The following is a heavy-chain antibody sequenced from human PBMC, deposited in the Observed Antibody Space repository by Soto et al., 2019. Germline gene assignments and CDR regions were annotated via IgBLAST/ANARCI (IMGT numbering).Heavy chain of an antibody. CDR3: ASDHGVTPARFTCFDP. CDR2: IYATGST. J-gene: IGHJ5*02. CDR1: SGSISSYS. D-gene: IGHD6-6*01. V-gene: IGHV4-4*07. Sequence: QVQLQESGPGLVKPSETLSLTCNVSSGSISSYSWSWIRQPAGKGLEWIGHIYATGSTNSNPSLKIRVTMAVDTSNTLFTLKLTSMTAADTAVYYCASDHGVTPARFTCFDPWGQGALVTVSS.